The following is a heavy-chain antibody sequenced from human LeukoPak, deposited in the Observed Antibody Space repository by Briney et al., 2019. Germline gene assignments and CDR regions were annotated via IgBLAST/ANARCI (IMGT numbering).Heavy chain of an antibody. D-gene: IGHD1-7*01. Sequence: ASVKVPYKASGYTFSGYYMHWIRQAPGQGLEWMGWINPNSGSTNYAQKFQGRVTMTRDASISTVYMELDRLRFDDMAVYYCARGFRKTGTTVWWFDPWGQGTLVTVSS. CDR1: GYTFSGYY. CDR3: ARGFRKTGTTVWWFDP. CDR2: INPNSGST. V-gene: IGHV1-2*02. J-gene: IGHJ5*02.